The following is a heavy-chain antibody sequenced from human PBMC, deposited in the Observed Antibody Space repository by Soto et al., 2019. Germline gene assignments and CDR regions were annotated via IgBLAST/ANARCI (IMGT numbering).Heavy chain of an antibody. CDR2: ISWNSGTK. CDR3: TKTKSGYSSSSFDS. J-gene: IGHJ4*02. D-gene: IGHD4-4*01. V-gene: IGHV3-9*01. Sequence: EVQLMESGGGLVQTGRSLRLSCAASGFNFGDYSMHWVRQAPGKGLEWVSGISWNSGTKDYADSVKGRFTISRDNAKNSLYLQMSSLRPEDTALYYCTKTKSGYSSSSFDSWGQGTLVTVS. CDR1: GFNFGDYS.